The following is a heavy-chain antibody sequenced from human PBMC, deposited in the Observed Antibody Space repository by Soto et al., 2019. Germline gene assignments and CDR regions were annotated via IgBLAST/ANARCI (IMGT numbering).Heavy chain of an antibody. CDR2: ISPLKGRT. V-gene: IGHV1-18*04. J-gene: IGHJ1*01. Sequence: QVQLVQSEPDLKRPGASMKVSCKASGYTFTSYGISWVRQAPVQGLEWMAWISPLKGRTQYSQKAQGRVTLSTDTSSNTAYMEMTTLRVDDTAVYYCAMDYGDRPEYFKHWGQGTLVTVS. CDR3: AMDYGDRPEYFKH. D-gene: IGHD4-17*01. CDR1: GYTFTSYG.